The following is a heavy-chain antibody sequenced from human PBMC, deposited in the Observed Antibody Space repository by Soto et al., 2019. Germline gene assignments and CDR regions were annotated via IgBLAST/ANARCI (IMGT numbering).Heavy chain of an antibody. CDR2: SSGSGGST. CDR1: EFTIRSYA. D-gene: IGHD4-17*01. CDR3: AKVAHDYGDPMDY. J-gene: IGHJ4*02. V-gene: IGHV3-23*01. Sequence: LRLSCRAAEFTIRSYAMRRVPQAPGKGLEWVSASSGSGGSTYYADSVKGRFTIARDNSKNTLYLQMNSLRAEDTAVYYCAKVAHDYGDPMDYWGQGALVTVSS.